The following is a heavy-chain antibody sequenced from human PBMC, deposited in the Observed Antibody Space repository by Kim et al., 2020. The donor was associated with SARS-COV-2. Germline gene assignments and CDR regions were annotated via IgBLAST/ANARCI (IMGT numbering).Heavy chain of an antibody. CDR3: ARGSNHFDY. CDR2: GRT. Sequence: GRTSYADTLKGRFTIARNNSRNTLYLQMNSLRAEDTAVYYCARGSNHFDYWGQGTLVTVSS. V-gene: IGHV3-66*01. J-gene: IGHJ4*02.